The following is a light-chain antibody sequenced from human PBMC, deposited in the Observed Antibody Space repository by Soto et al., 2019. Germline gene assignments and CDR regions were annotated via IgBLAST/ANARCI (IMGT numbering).Light chain of an antibody. CDR1: SSDVGAYNY. V-gene: IGLV2-8*01. J-gene: IGLJ2*01. CDR3: SSYAGGNNVV. Sequence: QSALTQPPSASGSPGQSVTISCTGTSSDVGAYNYVSWYQQHPGKAPKLVIFGVSKRPSGVPDRFSGSKSGNTASLTVSRLQSEDEADYYCSSYAGGNNVVFGGGTKLTVL. CDR2: GVS.